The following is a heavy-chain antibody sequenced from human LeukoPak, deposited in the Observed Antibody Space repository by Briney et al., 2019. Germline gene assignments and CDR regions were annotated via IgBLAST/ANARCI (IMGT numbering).Heavy chain of an antibody. D-gene: IGHD6-19*01. J-gene: IGHJ4*02. Sequence: ASVKVSCKASGYTFTGYYIHWVRQAPGQGPEWMGIINPSGGGTTYAPKFQGRVTMTKDTSTSTVYMVLSSLRSADTALYYCARETDIAVAANYFDYWGQGTLVTVSS. CDR3: ARETDIAVAANYFDY. CDR1: GYTFTGYY. V-gene: IGHV1-46*01. CDR2: INPSGGGT.